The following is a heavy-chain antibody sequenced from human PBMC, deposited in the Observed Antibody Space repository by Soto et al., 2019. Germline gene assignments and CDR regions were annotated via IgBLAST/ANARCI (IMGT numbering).Heavy chain of an antibody. CDR3: ALDYCEGSGYGY. V-gene: IGHV1-3*01. CDR1: GYTFTSYA. Sequence: QVQLVQSGAEVKKPGASVKVSCKASGYTFTSYAMHWVRQAPGQRLEWMGWINAGNGNTKYSQKFQGRVTITRDTSASTAYMELGSLRSEDTAVYFCALDYCEGSGYGYWGQGTLVTVSS. CDR2: INAGNGNT. J-gene: IGHJ4*02. D-gene: IGHD3-22*01.